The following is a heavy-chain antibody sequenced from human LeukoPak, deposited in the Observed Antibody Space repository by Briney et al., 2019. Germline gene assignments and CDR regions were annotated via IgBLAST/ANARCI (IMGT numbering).Heavy chain of an antibody. CDR1: GGSISSYY. V-gene: IGHV4-59*08. Sequence: SETLSLTCTVSGGSISSYYWSRIRQPPGKGLEWIANIYHTGSTNYNPSLSSRVTISVDTSKNQFSLKLTSVTSADTAVYYCARPPGFSTSFWDWGQGTLVTVSS. J-gene: IGHJ4*02. CDR2: IYHTGST. D-gene: IGHD2-2*01. CDR3: ARPPGFSTSFWD.